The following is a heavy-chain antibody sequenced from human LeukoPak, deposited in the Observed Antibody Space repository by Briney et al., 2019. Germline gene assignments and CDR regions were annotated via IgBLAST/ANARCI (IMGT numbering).Heavy chain of an antibody. CDR2: IKQEGRER. CDR3: TTETYRRFDY. V-gene: IGHV3-7*01. CDR1: GFTYSSYW. Sequence: GGSLRLFRAASGFTYSSYWMSWGRQAPGRGLEGVADIKQEGRERYYVDSVKRRFTISRDNAKNSLYLQIDSLRAKDTAVYYFTTETYRRFDYWGQGTLVTVSS. J-gene: IGHJ4*02.